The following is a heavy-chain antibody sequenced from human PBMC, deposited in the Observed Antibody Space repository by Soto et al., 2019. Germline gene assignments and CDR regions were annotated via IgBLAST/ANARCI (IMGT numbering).Heavy chain of an antibody. CDR1: GFTFGTYA. CDR3: VSGSYFSY. J-gene: IGHJ4*02. CDR2: ISGSGGNT. D-gene: IGHD1-26*01. Sequence: QLGGSLRLSCAASGFTFGTYAMGWVRQAPGKGLEWVSTISGSGGNTYYADSVKGRFTISRDNSKNTLYLQMNSLRAEDTAVYYCVSGSYFSYWGQGTLVTVSS. V-gene: IGHV3-23*01.